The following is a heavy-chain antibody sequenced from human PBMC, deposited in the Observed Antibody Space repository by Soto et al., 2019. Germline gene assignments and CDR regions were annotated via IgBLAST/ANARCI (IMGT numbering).Heavy chain of an antibody. CDR2: ISYDGSNK. CDR3: ATLGGGDY. J-gene: IGHJ4*02. CDR1: GFTFSSYA. V-gene: IGHV3-30-3*01. D-gene: IGHD3-16*01. Sequence: QVQLVESGGGVVQPGRSLRLSCAASGFTFSSYAMHWVRQAPGKGLEWVAVISYDGSNKYYADSVKGRFTISRDNSKNTLYLQMNSLRAEATAVYYCATLGGGDYWGQGTLVTVSS.